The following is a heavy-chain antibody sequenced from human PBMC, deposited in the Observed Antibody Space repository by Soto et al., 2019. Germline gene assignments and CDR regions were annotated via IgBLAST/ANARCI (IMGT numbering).Heavy chain of an antibody. D-gene: IGHD3-10*01. Sequence: EVQLVESGGGLVKPGGSLRLSCAASGFTFSSHSVNWVRQAPGKGLEWVSCITATSSFIYYADSVKGRFTISRDNAKHALYLQMDRPRLEHPAVYYCARGVGEGIGYFDLWGRGTLVTVSS. V-gene: IGHV3-21*01. CDR1: GFTFSSHS. CDR2: ITATSSFI. J-gene: IGHJ2*01. CDR3: ARGVGEGIGYFDL.